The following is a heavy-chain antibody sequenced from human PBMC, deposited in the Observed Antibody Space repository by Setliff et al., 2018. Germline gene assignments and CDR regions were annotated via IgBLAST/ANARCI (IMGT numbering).Heavy chain of an antibody. J-gene: IGHJ4*02. CDR2: IYYTTNG. V-gene: IGHV4-30-4*08. CDR1: GDSISSGDDF. CDR3: ARAPVGDRNGLFDS. Sequence: SETLSLTCTVSGDSISSGDDFWSWIRQPPGKGLEWIGSIYYTTNGHYNPSLKSRVTMSVDTSKDHFSLELTSVTAADPAVYYCARAPVGDRNGLFDSWGQGTLVTVSS. D-gene: IGHD6-19*01.